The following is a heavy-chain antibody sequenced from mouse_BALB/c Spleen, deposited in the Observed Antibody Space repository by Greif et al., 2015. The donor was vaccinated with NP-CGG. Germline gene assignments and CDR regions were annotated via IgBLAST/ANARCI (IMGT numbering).Heavy chain of an antibody. J-gene: IGHJ4*01. V-gene: IGHV5-4*02. CDR1: GFTFSDYY. Sequence: EVKLQESGGGLVKPGGSLKLSCAASGFTFSDYYMYWVRQTPEKRLEWVATISDGGSYTYYPDSVKGRFTISRDNAKNNLYLQMSSLKSEDTAMYYCARDGMDYWGQGTSVTVSS. CDR2: ISDGGSYT. CDR3: ARDGMDY.